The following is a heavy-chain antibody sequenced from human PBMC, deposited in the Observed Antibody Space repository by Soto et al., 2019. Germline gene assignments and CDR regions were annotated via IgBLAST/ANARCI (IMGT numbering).Heavy chain of an antibody. D-gene: IGHD4-4*01. CDR3: AKVPTGEMATVFQAFDI. CDR1: GFTFSSYA. CDR2: ISYSGGST. Sequence: EVQLLESGGGLVQPGGSLRLSCAASGFTFSSYAMSWVRQAPGKGLEWVSAISYSGGSTYYADSVKGRFTISRDNSKNTLYLQMNSLRDEDMAVYYCAKVPTGEMATVFQAFDIWGQGTMVTVSS. V-gene: IGHV3-23*01. J-gene: IGHJ3*02.